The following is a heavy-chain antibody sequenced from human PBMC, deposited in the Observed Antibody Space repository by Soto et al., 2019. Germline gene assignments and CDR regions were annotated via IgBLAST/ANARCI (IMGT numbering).Heavy chain of an antibody. V-gene: IGHV4-34*01. CDR3: ASSGYSSGWYMG. D-gene: IGHD6-19*01. CDR2: INHSGST. Sequence: SETLSLTCAVYSGSFSDYYWSCIRQPPGKGLEWIGEINHSGSTNYNPSLKSRVTISVDTSKNQFSLMLSSVTAADTAVYYCASSGYSSGWYMGWGQGTLVTVSS. J-gene: IGHJ4*02. CDR1: SGSFSDYY.